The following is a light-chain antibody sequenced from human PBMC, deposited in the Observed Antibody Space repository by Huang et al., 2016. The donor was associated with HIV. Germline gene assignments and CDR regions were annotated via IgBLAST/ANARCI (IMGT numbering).Light chain of an antibody. CDR3: QQFNTYPVT. J-gene: IGKJ4*01. Sequence: IQLTQSPSSLSASVGDRVTITCRASQGVTNYLAWYQQKPGKAPKLLIFAASTLHSWVPSRFSGSGSGTDFTLSIDSLQPEDSATYYCQQFNTYPVTFGGGTKVEIK. V-gene: IGKV1-9*01. CDR1: QGVTNY. CDR2: AAS.